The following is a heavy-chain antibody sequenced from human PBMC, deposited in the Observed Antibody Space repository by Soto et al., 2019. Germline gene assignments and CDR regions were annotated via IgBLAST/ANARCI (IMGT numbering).Heavy chain of an antibody. D-gene: IGHD6-13*01. V-gene: IGHV1-18*01. CDR2: ISAYNGNT. CDR3: ARDPDNSSSWYWYYYYGMDV. Sequence: ASVKVSCKASGYTFTSYGISWVRQAPGQGLEWMGWISAYNGNTNYAQKLQGRVTMTTDTSTSTAYMELRSLRSDDTAAYYCARDPDNSSSWYWYYYYGMDVWGQGTTVTVSS. CDR1: GYTFTSYG. J-gene: IGHJ6*02.